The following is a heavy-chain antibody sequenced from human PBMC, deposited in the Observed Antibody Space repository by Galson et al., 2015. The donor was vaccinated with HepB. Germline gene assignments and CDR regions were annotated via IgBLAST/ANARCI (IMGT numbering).Heavy chain of an antibody. CDR1: GFTFSSYG. CDR2: IWYDGSNK. Sequence: SLRLSCAASGFTFSSYGMHWVRQAPGKGLEWVAVIWYDGSNKYYADSVKGRFTISRDNSKNTLYLQMNSLRAEDTAVYYCARESPGGGSYYWDLRWRYGWYFELWGRGTLLTVSS. V-gene: IGHV3-33*01. D-gene: IGHD1-26*01. CDR3: ARESPGGGSYYWDLRWRYGWYFEL. J-gene: IGHJ2*01.